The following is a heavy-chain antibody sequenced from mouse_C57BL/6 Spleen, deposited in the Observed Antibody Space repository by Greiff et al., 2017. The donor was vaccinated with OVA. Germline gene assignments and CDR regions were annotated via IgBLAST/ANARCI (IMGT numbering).Heavy chain of an antibody. J-gene: IGHJ4*01. V-gene: IGHV1-20*01. Sequence: VQLQQSGPELVKPGDSVKISCKASGYSFTGYFMNWVMQSHGKSLEWIGRINPYNGDTFYNQKFKGKATLTVDKSSSTAHMELRSLTSEDSAVYYCARWHEDYAMDYWGQGTSVTVSS. CDR2: INPYNGDT. CDR1: GYSFTGYF. CDR3: ARWHEDYAMDY. D-gene: IGHD3-1*01.